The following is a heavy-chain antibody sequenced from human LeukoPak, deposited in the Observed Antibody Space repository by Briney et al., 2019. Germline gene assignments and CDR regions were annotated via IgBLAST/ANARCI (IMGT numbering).Heavy chain of an antibody. CDR1: GFTFSTFA. Sequence: GGSLRLSCAASGFTFSTFAMEWVRQVPGKGLEWVSYISADASTIYYADSVKGRFTISRDNAKNSLYLQMNSLRVEDSAVYYCASWWGLLHSWGQGTLVTVSS. CDR3: ASWWGLLHS. V-gene: IGHV3-48*03. D-gene: IGHD2-8*02. CDR2: ISADASTI. J-gene: IGHJ4*02.